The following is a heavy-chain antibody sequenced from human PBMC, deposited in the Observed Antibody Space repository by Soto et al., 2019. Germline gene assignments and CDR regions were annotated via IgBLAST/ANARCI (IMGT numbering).Heavy chain of an antibody. Sequence: SVKVSCKASGGTFSSYTISWVRQAPGQGLEWMGRIIPILGIANYAQKFQGRVTITADKSTSTAYMELSSLRSEDTAVYYCARGPGTTGTWRVYMDVWGKGTTVTVSS. V-gene: IGHV1-69*02. J-gene: IGHJ6*03. CDR2: IIPILGIA. D-gene: IGHD1-1*01. CDR3: ARGPGTTGTWRVYMDV. CDR1: GGTFSSYT.